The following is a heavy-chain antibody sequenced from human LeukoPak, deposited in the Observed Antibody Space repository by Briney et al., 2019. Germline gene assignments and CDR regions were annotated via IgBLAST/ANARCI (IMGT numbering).Heavy chain of an antibody. D-gene: IGHD3/OR15-3a*01. CDR2: IYSGGNT. Sequence: GGSLRLSCAASGFTVSNNYMSWVRQAPGKGLEWVSVIYSGGNTYYADSVKGRFTISRDNSKNTLYLQMNNVRPEDTAVYHCLKGGWAAIGPPKDWGPGTLVTVSS. V-gene: IGHV3-53*05. CDR1: GFTVSNNY. J-gene: IGHJ4*02. CDR3: LKGGWAAIGPPKD.